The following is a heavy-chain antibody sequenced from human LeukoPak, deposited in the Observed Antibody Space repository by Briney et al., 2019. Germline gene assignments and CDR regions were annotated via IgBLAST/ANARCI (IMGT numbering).Heavy chain of an antibody. CDR3: AIVAAGVDFDY. Sequence: APVKVSCKASGYTFTSYYIHWVRQAPGQGLEWMGIIRPSGGSTTYAQKFQGRVTMTRDTSTSTVYMELSSLRSEDTAVYFCAIVAAGVDFDYWGQGTLVTVSS. D-gene: IGHD6-13*01. V-gene: IGHV1-46*01. CDR2: IRPSGGST. CDR1: GYTFTSYY. J-gene: IGHJ4*02.